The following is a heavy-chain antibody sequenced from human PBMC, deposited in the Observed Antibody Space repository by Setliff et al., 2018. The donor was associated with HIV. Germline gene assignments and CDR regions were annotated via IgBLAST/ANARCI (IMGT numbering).Heavy chain of an antibody. D-gene: IGHD6-13*01. CDR1: GFNLKSYW. CDR3: ARDCRVGWVFTYGMDV. Sequence: GGSLRLSCAASGFNLKSYWMHWVRQVPGKGLVWVSRINSDGNNKYYADSVKGRFTISRDNSKNTLFLQMNSLRPEDTAVYYCARDCRVGWVFTYGMDVWGQGTLVTVSS. V-gene: IGHV3-74*01. CDR2: INSDGNNK. J-gene: IGHJ6*02.